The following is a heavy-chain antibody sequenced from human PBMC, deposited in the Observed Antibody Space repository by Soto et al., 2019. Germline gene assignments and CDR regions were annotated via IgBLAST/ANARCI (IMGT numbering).Heavy chain of an antibody. CDR1: GGSISSGGYY. V-gene: IGHV4-31*03. CDR2: IYYSGST. D-gene: IGHD3-10*01. CDR3: ARVSSETHGDYYYYMDV. Sequence: TSETLSLTCTVSGGSISSGGYYWSWIRQHPGKGLEWIGYIYYSGSTYYNPSLKSRVTISVDTSKNQFSLKLSSVTAADTAVYYCARVSSETHGDYYYYMDVWGKGTTVTVSS. J-gene: IGHJ6*03.